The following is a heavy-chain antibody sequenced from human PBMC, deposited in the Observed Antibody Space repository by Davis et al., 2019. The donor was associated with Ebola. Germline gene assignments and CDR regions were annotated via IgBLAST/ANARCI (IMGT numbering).Heavy chain of an antibody. D-gene: IGHD5-24*01. J-gene: IGHJ6*02. CDR3: AKEVVATIKTYYYYYGMDV. Sequence: ASVKVSCKASGYTFTSYGITWVRQAPGQGLEWMGWINPHNGNTNYAQNVQGRVTMTTDTSTSTAYMEVGILRSDDTAVYYCAKEVVATIKTYYYYYGMDVWGQGTTVTVSS. CDR2: INPHNGNT. V-gene: IGHV1-18*04. CDR1: GYTFTSYG.